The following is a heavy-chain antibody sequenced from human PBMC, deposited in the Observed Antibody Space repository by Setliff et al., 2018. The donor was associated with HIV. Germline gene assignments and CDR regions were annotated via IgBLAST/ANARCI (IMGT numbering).Heavy chain of an antibody. Sequence: ASVKVSCKASGYSFARYGLSWVRQAPGQGLEWTGWISGFNGNTKYAQSFQDRVAMTTETATSTAYMEMRSLRSDDTAVYFCARVPYRSAWFSGGHDAFDTWGQGTMVTVSS. J-gene: IGHJ3*02. V-gene: IGHV1-18*01. CDR1: GYSFARYG. CDR2: ISGFNGNT. CDR3: ARVPYRSAWFSGGHDAFDT. D-gene: IGHD6-19*01.